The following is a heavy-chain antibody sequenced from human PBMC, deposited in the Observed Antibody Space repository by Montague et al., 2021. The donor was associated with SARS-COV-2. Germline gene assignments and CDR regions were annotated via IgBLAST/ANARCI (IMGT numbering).Heavy chain of an antibody. Sequence: PALVKPTQTLTLTCTFSGLSLSTSGVGVGWIRQPPGKALEWLALIYWDDDKRYSPSLKSRLTITKDTSKNQVVLTVTNMDPVDTATYYCAHRRLHNGSFDYWGQGALVTVSS. CDR1: GLSLSTSGVG. CDR3: AHRRLHNGSFDY. V-gene: IGHV2-5*02. D-gene: IGHD1-26*01. J-gene: IGHJ4*02. CDR2: IYWDDDK.